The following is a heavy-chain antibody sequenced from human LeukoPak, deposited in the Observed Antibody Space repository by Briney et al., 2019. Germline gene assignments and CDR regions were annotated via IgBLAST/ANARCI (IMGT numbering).Heavy chain of an antibody. J-gene: IGHJ4*02. V-gene: IGHV1-8*01. CDR1: GYTFTSYD. Sequence: ASVKVSCKASGYTFTSYDINWVRQATGQGLEWMGWMNPNSGNTGYAQKFQGRVTMTRNTSISTAYMELSSLRSEVTAVYYCARGEWELLMPLDYWGQGTLVTVSS. CDR3: ARGEWELLMPLDY. CDR2: MNPNSGNT. D-gene: IGHD1-26*01.